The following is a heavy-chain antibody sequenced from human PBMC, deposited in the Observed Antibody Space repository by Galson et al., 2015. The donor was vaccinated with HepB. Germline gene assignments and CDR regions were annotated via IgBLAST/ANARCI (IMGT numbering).Heavy chain of an antibody. D-gene: IGHD4-23*01. CDR2: ISSRYNYI. CDR1: GFTLGTYH. CDR3: AREPPPDSMTYGAVVPAYYYHYGMDL. V-gene: IGHV3-21*01. Sequence: SLRLSCAASGFTLGTYHMNWVRQAPGKGLEWVSSISSRYNYIYYSDSVRGRFTISRDTAKNSLFLQMNSLRAEDTAVYYCAREPPPDSMTYGAVVPAYYYHYGMDLWGQGTTVTVSS. J-gene: IGHJ6*02.